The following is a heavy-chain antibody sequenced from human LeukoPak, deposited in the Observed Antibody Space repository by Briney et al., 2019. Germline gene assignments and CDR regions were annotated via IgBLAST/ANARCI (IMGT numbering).Heavy chain of an antibody. V-gene: IGHV1-18*01. Sequence: ASLKVSCKASGYTFTSYGISWVRQAPGHGLEWMGWISAYNGNTNYAQKLQGRVTMTTDTSTSTAYMELRSLRSDDTAVYYCARELAYYYDSSGYKYYYYYYMDVWGKGTTVTVSS. CDR2: ISAYNGNT. CDR3: ARELAYYYDSSGYKYYYYYYMDV. J-gene: IGHJ6*03. D-gene: IGHD3-22*01. CDR1: GYTFTSYG.